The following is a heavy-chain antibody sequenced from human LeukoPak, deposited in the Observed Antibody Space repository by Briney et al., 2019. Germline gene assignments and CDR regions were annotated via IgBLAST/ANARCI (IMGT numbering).Heavy chain of an antibody. CDR1: GGSISSGGYS. D-gene: IGHD3-3*01. J-gene: IGHJ1*01. Sequence: PSQTLSLTCAVSGGSISSGGYSWSWIRQPPGKGLEWIGYIYHSGSTYYNPSLKGRVTISVDRSKNQFSLKLSSVTAADTAVYYCARGLLFLGPYFQHWGQGTLVTVSS. CDR3: ARGLLFLGPYFQH. CDR2: IYHSGST. V-gene: IGHV4-30-2*01.